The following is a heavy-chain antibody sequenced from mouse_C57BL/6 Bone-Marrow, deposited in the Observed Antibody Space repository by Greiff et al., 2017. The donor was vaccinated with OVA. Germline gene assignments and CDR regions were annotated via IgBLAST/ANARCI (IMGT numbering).Heavy chain of an antibody. J-gene: IGHJ4*01. D-gene: IGHD1-1*01. V-gene: IGHV10-3*01. Sequence: EVQLVESGGGLVQPKGSLKLSCAASGFTFNTYAMHWVRQAPGKGLEWVARIRSKSSNYATYYADSVKDRFTISRDDSQSMLYLQMNNLKTEDTAMYYCVGEETTVVATDYYAMDYWGQGTSVTVSS. CDR2: IRSKSSNYAT. CDR1: GFTFNTYA. CDR3: VGEETTVVATDYYAMDY.